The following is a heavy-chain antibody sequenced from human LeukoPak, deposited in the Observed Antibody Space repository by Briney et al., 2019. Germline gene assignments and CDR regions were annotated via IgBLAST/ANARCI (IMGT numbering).Heavy chain of an antibody. CDR1: DDSITMYY. V-gene: IGHV4-59*12. CDR3: ARDWRIAVAGHNCFDP. Sequence: SETLSLTCSVSDDSITMYYWTWIRQPPGKGLEWIGYVDHTGSTNFNPSLNGRVSISRDTSKNQFSLKLRSVTAADTAVYYCARDWRIAVAGHNCFDPWGQGTLVTVSS. J-gene: IGHJ5*02. CDR2: VDHTGST. D-gene: IGHD6-19*01.